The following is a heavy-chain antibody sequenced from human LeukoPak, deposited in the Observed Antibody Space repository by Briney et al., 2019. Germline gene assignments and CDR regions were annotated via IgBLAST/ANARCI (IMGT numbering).Heavy chain of an antibody. CDR2: IKQDGTEK. CDR1: GFTFSSYA. Sequence: GGSLRLSCAASGFTFSSYAMSWVRQAPGKGLEWVANIKQDGTEKYYVDSVKGRFTISRDNARNSLELQMNSLRVEDTAVYYCAKVAKYYYGSETYYFFEQWGQGTPVTASS. J-gene: IGHJ4*02. CDR3: AKVAKYYYGSETYYFFEQ. V-gene: IGHV3-7*01. D-gene: IGHD3-10*01.